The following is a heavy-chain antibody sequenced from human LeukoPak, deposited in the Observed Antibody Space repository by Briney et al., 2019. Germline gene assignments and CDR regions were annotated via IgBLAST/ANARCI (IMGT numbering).Heavy chain of an antibody. V-gene: IGHV4-39*01. J-gene: IGHJ4*02. CDR2: IYYSGST. D-gene: IGHD3-22*01. CDR3: ARGDYYDSSGYLMTAQYYFDY. CDR1: GGSISSSSYY. Sequence: SETLSLTCTVSGGSISSSSYYWGWIRQPPGQGLEWIGSIYYSGSTYYNPSLKSRVTISVDTSKNQFSLKLSSVTAADTAVYYCARGDYYDSSGYLMTAQYYFDYWGQGTLVTVSS.